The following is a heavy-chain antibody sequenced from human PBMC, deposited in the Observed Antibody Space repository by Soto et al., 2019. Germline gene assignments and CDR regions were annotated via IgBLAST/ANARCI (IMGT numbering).Heavy chain of an antibody. J-gene: IGHJ6*02. CDR1: GYTFTAYY. CDR2: INAHSGVT. CDR3: ARDPGYYGMDV. Sequence: GASVKVSCKASGYTFTAYYIHWVRQAPGQGPKWLGWINAHSGVTNYAQKFQGRVTMTRDTSISTAYMELTSLTSDDTALYYCARDPGYYGMDVWGQGTTVTVSS. V-gene: IGHV1-2*02.